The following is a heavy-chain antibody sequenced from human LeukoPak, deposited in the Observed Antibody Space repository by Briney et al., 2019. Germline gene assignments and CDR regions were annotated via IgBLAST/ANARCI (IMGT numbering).Heavy chain of an antibody. J-gene: IGHJ5*02. CDR3: TAELERRWGENWFDP. D-gene: IGHD1-1*01. Sequence: SGGSLRLSCAASGFTFSSYGMHWVRQAPGKGLEWVGRIKSKTDGGTTDYGAPVKGRFTISRDDSKNTLYLQMNSLKTEDTAVYYCTAELERRWGENWFDPWGQGTLVTVSS. V-gene: IGHV3-15*01. CDR2: IKSKTDGGTT. CDR1: GFTFSSYG.